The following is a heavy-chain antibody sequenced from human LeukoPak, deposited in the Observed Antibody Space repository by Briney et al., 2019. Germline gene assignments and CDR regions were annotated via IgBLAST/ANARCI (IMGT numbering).Heavy chain of an antibody. CDR2: INPNSGGT. V-gene: IGHV1-2*02. CDR3: ARDADGWGADY. D-gene: IGHD3-16*01. J-gene: IGHJ4*02. CDR1: GYTFTGYY. Sequence: GASVKVSCKAFGYTFTGYYRHWVRQAPGQGLEWMGWINPNSGGTNYAQKFQGRVTMTRDTSISTAYMELSRLRSDDTAVYYCARDADGWGADYWGQGTLVTVSS.